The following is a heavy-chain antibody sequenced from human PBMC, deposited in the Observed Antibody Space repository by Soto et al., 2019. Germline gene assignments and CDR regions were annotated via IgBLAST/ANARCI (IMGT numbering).Heavy chain of an antibody. J-gene: IGHJ6*03. CDR1: GYTFTSYG. V-gene: IGHV1-18*01. Sequence: ASVKVSCKASGYTFTSYGISWVRQAPGQGLEWMGWISAYNGNTNCAQKLQGRVTMTTDTSTSTAYMELRSLRSDDTAVYYCARVIRGVAYYYYYYMDVGGKGTTVTVSS. CDR2: ISAYNGNT. D-gene: IGHD3-10*01. CDR3: ARVIRGVAYYYYYYMDV.